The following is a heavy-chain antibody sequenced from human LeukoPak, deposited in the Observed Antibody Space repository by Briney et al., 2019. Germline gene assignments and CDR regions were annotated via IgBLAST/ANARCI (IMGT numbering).Heavy chain of an antibody. Sequence: ASVKVSCKASGYTFTSYGISWVRQAPGQGLEWMGGIIPIFGTANYAQKFQGRVTITADKSTSTAYMELSSLRSEDTAVYYCARAHDKYYYDSSGYYRAFDYWGQGTLVTVSS. V-gene: IGHV1-69*06. CDR2: IIPIFGTA. J-gene: IGHJ4*02. CDR3: ARAHDKYYYDSSGYYRAFDY. CDR1: GYTFTSYG. D-gene: IGHD3-22*01.